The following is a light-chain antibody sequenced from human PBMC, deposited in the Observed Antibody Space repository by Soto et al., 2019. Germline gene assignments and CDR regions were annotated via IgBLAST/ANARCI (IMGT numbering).Light chain of an antibody. J-gene: IGKJ1*01. CDR2: GAS. CDR1: QSVSSN. Sequence: EIVMTHSPATLSVSPGERATLSCRASQSVSSNLAWYQQKPGQAPRLLIYGASTRATGIPARFSGSGSGTEFTLTISSLQSEDFAVYYCQHYSNWPPWTFGQGTKVDI. CDR3: QHYSNWPPWT. V-gene: IGKV3-15*01.